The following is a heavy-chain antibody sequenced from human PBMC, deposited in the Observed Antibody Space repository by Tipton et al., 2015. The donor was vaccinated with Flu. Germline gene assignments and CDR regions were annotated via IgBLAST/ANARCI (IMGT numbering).Heavy chain of an antibody. J-gene: IGHJ4*02. Sequence: SLRLSCEVSGFTFSTYAMSWVRQAPGKGLEWVAHIGLGGDTTLYADSVKGRFTISRDNSRNMVFLQMNNLRVEDTAEYYCAKVIPEFVAGLDYWGRGTLVTVSS. CDR1: GFTFSTYA. D-gene: IGHD6-19*01. V-gene: IGHV3-23*01. CDR3: AKVIPEFVAGLDY. CDR2: IGLGGDTT.